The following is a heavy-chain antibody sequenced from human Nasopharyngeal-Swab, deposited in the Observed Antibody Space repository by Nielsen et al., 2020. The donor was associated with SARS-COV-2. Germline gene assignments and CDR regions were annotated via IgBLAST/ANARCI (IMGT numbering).Heavy chain of an antibody. J-gene: IGHJ6*02. V-gene: IGHV3-23*01. Sequence: GESLKISCSASGFIFKNYAMNWVRQAPGRGLEWVSVISGSDYSTKYADSVKGRFTISRDNSKNTVNLQMNSLRAEDTAIYYCAKDRDSGDDSDDYYHYYGMDVWGQGTTVTVSS. CDR2: ISGSDYST. CDR1: GFIFKNYA. CDR3: AKDRDSGDDSDDYYHYYGMDV. D-gene: IGHD5-12*01.